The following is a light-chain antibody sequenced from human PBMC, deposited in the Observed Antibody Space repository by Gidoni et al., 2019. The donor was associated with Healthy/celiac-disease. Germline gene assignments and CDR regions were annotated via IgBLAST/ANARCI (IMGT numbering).Light chain of an antibody. Sequence: EIVLTQSPGTLSFSPGERATLSCRASPRVSSSYLAWYQQKPGQAPRLLIYGSSSRATGIPDRFSGSGSGTDFTLTISRLEPEDFAVYYCQQYGSSPPMYTFGQGTKLEIK. J-gene: IGKJ2*01. CDR1: PRVSSSY. V-gene: IGKV3-20*01. CDR2: GSS. CDR3: QQYGSSPPMYT.